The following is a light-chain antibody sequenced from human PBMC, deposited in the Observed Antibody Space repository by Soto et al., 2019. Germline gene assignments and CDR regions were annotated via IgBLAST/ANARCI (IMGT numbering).Light chain of an antibody. Sequence: TQSPSSLSAYVGDRVTITCRASQSVTNYIAWYQQRPGQAPRLLIYDASNRATGVPARFSGSRSGTDFTLSISDLEPADFGLYYCQQRLNWPPGFGQGTKVEIK. CDR2: DAS. J-gene: IGKJ1*01. V-gene: IGKV3-11*01. CDR3: QQRLNWPPG. CDR1: QSVTNY.